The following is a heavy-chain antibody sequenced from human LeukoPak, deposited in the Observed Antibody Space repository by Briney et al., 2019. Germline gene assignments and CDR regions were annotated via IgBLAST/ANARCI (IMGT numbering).Heavy chain of an antibody. J-gene: IGHJ2*01. CDR3: ARDLGWNWYFDL. CDR2: TYHTGNT. D-gene: IGHD3-3*01. V-gene: IGHV4-39*07. CDR1: GCSISSSSHY. Sequence: PSGTLSLTCTVSGCSISSSSHYWGWIRQPPGKGLEWIASTYHTGNTYYNPSLKSRVTISVDKSKNQFSLRLSSVTPADTAVYYCARDLGWNWYFDLWGRGTLVTVSS.